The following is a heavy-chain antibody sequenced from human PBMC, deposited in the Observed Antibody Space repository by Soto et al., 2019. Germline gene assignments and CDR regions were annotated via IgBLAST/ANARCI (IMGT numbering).Heavy chain of an antibody. CDR1: GYTFTSYG. J-gene: IGHJ6*03. Sequence: QVQLVQSGAEVKEPGASVKVSCKASGYTFTSYGISWVRQAPGQGLEWMGWISAYNGNTNYAQKLQGRVTMTTDTSTSTAYMELRSLRSDDTAVYYCARDYSSSWYYYYYYMDVWGKGTTVTVSS. V-gene: IGHV1-18*01. CDR3: ARDYSSSWYYYYYYMDV. CDR2: ISAYNGNT. D-gene: IGHD6-13*01.